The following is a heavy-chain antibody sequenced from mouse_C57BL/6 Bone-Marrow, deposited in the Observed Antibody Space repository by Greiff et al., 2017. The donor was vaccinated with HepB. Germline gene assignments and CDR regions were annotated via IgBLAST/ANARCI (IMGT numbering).Heavy chain of an antibody. J-gene: IGHJ3*01. Sequence: EVKLVESGPGMVKPSQSLSLTCTVTGYSITSGYDWHWIRHFPGNKLEWMGYISYSGSTNYNPSLKSRISITHDTSKNHFFLKLNSVTTEDTATYYCATSIYYDYDGFAYWGQGTLVTVSA. CDR1: GYSITSGYD. D-gene: IGHD2-4*01. CDR2: ISYSGST. V-gene: IGHV3-1*01. CDR3: ATSIYYDYDGFAY.